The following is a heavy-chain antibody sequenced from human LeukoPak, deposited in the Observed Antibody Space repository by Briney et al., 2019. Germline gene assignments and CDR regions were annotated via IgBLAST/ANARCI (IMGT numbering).Heavy chain of an antibody. CDR3: ARGRPGGASRLFVVP. D-gene: IGHD3-3*01. V-gene: IGHV3-21*01. CDR2: MSSGGTYI. Sequence: PGGSLRLSCAASGFIFSNYSMTWVRQAPGKGLEWVSSMSSGGTYIYYADSVRGRFTISRDNAKNPLSLVMKSLRAEDTAVYYCARGRPGGASRLFVVPWGQGTLVTVSS. J-gene: IGHJ4*02. CDR1: GFIFSNYS.